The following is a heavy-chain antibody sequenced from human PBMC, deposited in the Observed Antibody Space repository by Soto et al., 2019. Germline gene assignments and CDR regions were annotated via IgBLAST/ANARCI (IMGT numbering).Heavy chain of an antibody. V-gene: IGHV3-23*01. Sequence: GGSLRLSCAASGFTFGSYAMSWVGQTPGKGMEWVSLFSSSSGDTYYAASVKGRLTISTNNSKNTLYLQMNSLGAEDTAVYYCAAGTNSDWYSYWGQGTLVTVSS. CDR2: FSSSSGDT. D-gene: IGHD1-26*01. J-gene: IGHJ4*02. CDR3: AAGTNSDWYSY. CDR1: GFTFGSYA.